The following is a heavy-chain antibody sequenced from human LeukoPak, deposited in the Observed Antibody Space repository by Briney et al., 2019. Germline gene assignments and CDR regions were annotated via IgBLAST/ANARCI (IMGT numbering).Heavy chain of an antibody. J-gene: IGHJ4*02. CDR3: ARDGVQLWF. D-gene: IGHD5-18*01. CDR1: GFTFSSYG. Sequence: PGGSLRLSCAASGFTFSSYGMHWVRQAPGKGLEWVSVIYSGGSTYYADSVKGRFTISRDNSKNTLYLQMNSLRAEDTAVYYCARDGVQLWFGGQGTLVTVSS. V-gene: IGHV3-66*01. CDR2: IYSGGST.